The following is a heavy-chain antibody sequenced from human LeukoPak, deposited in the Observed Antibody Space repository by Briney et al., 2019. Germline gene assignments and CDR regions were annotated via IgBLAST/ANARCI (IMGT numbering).Heavy chain of an antibody. V-gene: IGHV3-30*01. J-gene: IGHJ4*02. CDR1: GFTFSNYA. CDR2: ISSGGTYE. Sequence: QSGKSLRLSCAASGFTFSNYAMHWVRQAPGKGLEWVSLISSGGTYEYYADSVKGRFTTSRDNSKNTLYLQLNSLRAEDTAVYYCARDSTYYYDSGSSGPHYFDNWGQGTLVTVSS. D-gene: IGHD3-10*01. CDR3: ARDSTYYYDSGSSGPHYFDN.